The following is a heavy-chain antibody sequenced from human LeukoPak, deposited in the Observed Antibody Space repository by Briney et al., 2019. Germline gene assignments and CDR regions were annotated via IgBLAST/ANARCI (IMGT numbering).Heavy chain of an antibody. V-gene: IGHV1-69*05. D-gene: IGHD3-10*01. CDR3: ARAPPGLNYGPGDY. Sequence: SVKVSCKASGGTFSSYAISWVRQAPGQGLEWMGGIIPIFGTANYAQKFQGRVAMTTVTSTSTAYMELRNLRSDDTAAYYCARAPPGLNYGPGDYWGQGTLVTVSS. J-gene: IGHJ4*02. CDR1: GGTFSSYA. CDR2: IIPIFGTA.